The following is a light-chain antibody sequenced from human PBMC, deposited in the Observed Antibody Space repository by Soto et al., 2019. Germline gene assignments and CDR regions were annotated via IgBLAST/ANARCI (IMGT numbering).Light chain of an antibody. Sequence: IVLTQSPGTLSLSPGETATLSCRASESLSPHSIAWYQQKPGQAPRLLIYGPSGRATGIPARFSGSGSGTDFTLTISSLEPEDFAVYYCQQRSNWPPTFGQGTKVDNK. V-gene: IGKV3-11*01. CDR3: QQRSNWPPT. CDR2: GPS. J-gene: IGKJ1*01. CDR1: ESLSPH.